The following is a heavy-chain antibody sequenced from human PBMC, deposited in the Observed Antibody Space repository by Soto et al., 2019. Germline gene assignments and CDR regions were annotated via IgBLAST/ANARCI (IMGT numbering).Heavy chain of an antibody. D-gene: IGHD6-6*01. CDR2: ISYDGSNK. J-gene: IGHJ4*02. CDR3: AKVRYSSSPFFDY. CDR1: GFTFSSYG. Sequence: QVQLVESGGGVVQPGRSLRLSCAASGFTFSSYGMHWVRQAPGKGLEWVAVISYDGSNKYYADSVKGRFTISRDNSKNTLYLQMNSLRAEDTAVYYCAKVRYSSSPFFDYWGQGTLVTVSS. V-gene: IGHV3-30*18.